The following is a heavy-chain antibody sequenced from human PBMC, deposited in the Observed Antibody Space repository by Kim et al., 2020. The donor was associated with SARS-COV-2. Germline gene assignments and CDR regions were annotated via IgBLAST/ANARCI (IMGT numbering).Heavy chain of an antibody. CDR1: GYTFTSYG. D-gene: IGHD3-10*01. J-gene: IGHJ5*02. CDR3: ARVVRGDPYENNWFDP. Sequence: ASVKVSCKASGYTFTSYGISWVRQAPGQGLEWMGWISAYNGNTNYAQKLQGRVTMTTDTSTSTAYMELRSLRSDDTAVYYCARVVRGDPYENNWFDPWGQGTLVTVSS. CDR2: ISAYNGNT. V-gene: IGHV1-18*04.